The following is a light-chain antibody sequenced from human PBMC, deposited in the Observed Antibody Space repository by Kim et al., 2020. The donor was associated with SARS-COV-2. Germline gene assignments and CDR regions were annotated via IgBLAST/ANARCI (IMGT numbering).Light chain of an antibody. V-gene: IGKV3-20*01. CDR1: QSISSNY. CDR2: NAF. Sequence: IVLTQSPGTLSLSPGERATLSCRASQSISSNYLAWYQQKPGQAPRLLIYNAFSRAPGIPDRVSGSGSGTDFTLTINRLEPEDFAVYSCEQYHRSPWTFGQGTK. CDR3: EQYHRSPWT. J-gene: IGKJ1*01.